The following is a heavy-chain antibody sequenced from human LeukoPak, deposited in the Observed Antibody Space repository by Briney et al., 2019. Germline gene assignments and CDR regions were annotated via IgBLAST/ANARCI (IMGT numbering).Heavy chain of an antibody. CDR2: IFHSGRT. CDR3: ARVPAFYYGDYWTSSNYFDY. D-gene: IGHD4-17*01. J-gene: IGHJ4*02. Sequence: TSETLSFTCAATGGSISSTNWWRCVRQPPGKGLEWIREIFHSGRTNYNPSLKRRVIISQDKSRNQFSLKLSSVTAADTAVYYCARVPAFYYGDYWTSSNYFDYWGQGTLVTVSS. V-gene: IGHV4-4*02. CDR1: GGSISSTNW.